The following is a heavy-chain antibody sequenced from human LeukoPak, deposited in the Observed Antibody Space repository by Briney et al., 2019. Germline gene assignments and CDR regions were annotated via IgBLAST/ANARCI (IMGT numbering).Heavy chain of an antibody. V-gene: IGHV3-21*01. D-gene: IGHD5-18*01. CDR3: VRVGYSYGYGDWNHFDY. CDR1: GFPFSSYS. CDR2: ISTRIDYM. J-gene: IGHJ4*02. Sequence: PGGSLRLSCAASGFPFSSYSMNWVRRAPGRGLEWVSSISTRIDYMYYADSVKGRFTISRDNSKNTLYLQMNSLRAEDTAVYFCVRVGYSYGYGDWNHFDYWGQGTLVTVSS.